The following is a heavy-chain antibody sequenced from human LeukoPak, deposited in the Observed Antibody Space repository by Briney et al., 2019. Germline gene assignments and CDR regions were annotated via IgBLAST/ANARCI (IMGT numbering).Heavy chain of an antibody. Sequence: SETLSLTCTFPGGSLTYYYWTWIRQVPGEGLEWLGYVFHSGTTNYNPSLKSRVAISLDTTKTQFSLKLSSVTAADTAVYYCATGRDVYGSEYWGQETLVTVSS. D-gene: IGHD3-10*01. J-gene: IGHJ4*02. CDR3: ATGRDVYGSEY. CDR2: VFHSGTT. CDR1: GGSLTYYY. V-gene: IGHV4-59*01.